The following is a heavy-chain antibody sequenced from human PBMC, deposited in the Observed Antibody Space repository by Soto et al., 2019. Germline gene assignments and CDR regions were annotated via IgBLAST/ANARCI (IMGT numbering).Heavy chain of an antibody. CDR2: ISYDGSNK. D-gene: IGHD3-10*01. Sequence: QVQLVESGGGVVQPGRSLRLSCAASGFTFSSYGMHWVRQAPGKGLEWVAVISYDGSNKYYADSVKGRFTISRDNSKNTLYLQMNSLRAEDTAVYYCAKDRGRGTFYYGMDVWGQGTTVTVSS. V-gene: IGHV3-30*18. J-gene: IGHJ6*02. CDR1: GFTFSSYG. CDR3: AKDRGRGTFYYGMDV.